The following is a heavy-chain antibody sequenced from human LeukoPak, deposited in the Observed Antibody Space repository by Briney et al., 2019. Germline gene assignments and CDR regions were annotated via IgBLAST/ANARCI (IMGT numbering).Heavy chain of an antibody. CDR1: GYTFTTFG. Sequence: ASVKVSCKASGYTFTTFGISWVRQAPGQGLEGMGWISTYNDNTNYAQNLQGRVTMTTDTSTSTAYMELRSLRSDDTAVYYCARDAIQGRLTSDYWGQGTLVTVSS. V-gene: IGHV1-18*01. D-gene: IGHD1-1*01. CDR3: ARDAIQGRLTSDY. J-gene: IGHJ4*02. CDR2: ISTYNDNT.